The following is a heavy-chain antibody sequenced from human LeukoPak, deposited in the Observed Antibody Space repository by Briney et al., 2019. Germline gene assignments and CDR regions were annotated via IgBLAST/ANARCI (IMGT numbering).Heavy chain of an antibody. V-gene: IGHV3-64*05. D-gene: IGHD6-6*01. CDR1: GFTFKSCA. J-gene: IGHJ4*02. CDR2: INTNGANT. Sequence: GGSLRLSCSASGFTFKSCAMHWVRQAPGKGLEYVSSINTNGANTYYADSVKGRFTISRDNSRNTVYVQMNSLTPEDTAVYYCVKGLDYSSSQMDSWGQGILVTVSS. CDR3: VKGLDYSSSQMDS.